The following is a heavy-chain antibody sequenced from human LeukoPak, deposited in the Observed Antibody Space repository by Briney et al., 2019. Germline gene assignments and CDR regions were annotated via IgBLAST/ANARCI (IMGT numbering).Heavy chain of an antibody. D-gene: IGHD2-15*01. J-gene: IGHJ4*02. CDR3: ARSPVCSGGSCPNDY. Sequence: SGGSLRLSCAASGFTFSSYGMHWVRQAPGKGLEWVAVTWYDGSNKYYADSVKGRFTISRDNPKNTLYLQMNSLRAEDTAVYYCARSPVCSGGSCPNDYWGQGTLVTVSS. V-gene: IGHV3-33*01. CDR1: GFTFSSYG. CDR2: TWYDGSNK.